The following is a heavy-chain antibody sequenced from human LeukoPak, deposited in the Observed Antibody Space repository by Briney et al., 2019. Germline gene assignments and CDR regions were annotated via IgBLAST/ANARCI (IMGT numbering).Heavy chain of an antibody. CDR1: GFTVSSNY. D-gene: IGHD3-3*01. V-gene: IGHV3-53*01. CDR3: AKAYWSGYYSM. Sequence: PGGSLRLSCAAFGFTVSSNYMSWVRQAPGKGLEWVSVIYSGGSTYYADSVKGRFTISRDNSKNTLYLQMNSLRAEDTAVYYCAKAYWSGYYSMWGQGTLVTVSS. J-gene: IGHJ4*02. CDR2: IYSGGST.